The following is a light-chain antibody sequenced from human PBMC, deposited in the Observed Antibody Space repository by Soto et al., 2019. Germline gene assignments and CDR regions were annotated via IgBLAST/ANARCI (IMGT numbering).Light chain of an antibody. Sequence: QSVLTQPASASGAPGQSITISCTGTSSDVGGYDYVSWYQQHPGKAPKLMIYEVTNRPSGVSNRFSGSKSGNTASLTISGLQAEDEADYYCSSYTSRSTLVFATGTKVTVL. CDR2: EVT. J-gene: IGLJ1*01. CDR1: SSDVGGYDY. CDR3: SSYTSRSTLV. V-gene: IGLV2-14*01.